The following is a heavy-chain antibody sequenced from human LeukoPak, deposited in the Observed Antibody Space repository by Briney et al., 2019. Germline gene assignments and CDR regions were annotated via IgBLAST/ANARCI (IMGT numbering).Heavy chain of an antibody. J-gene: IGHJ3*02. Sequence: PSETLSLTCTVSGASIGSGDYYWSWIRQPPGKGLEWIGYIYYSGSTYYNPSLKSRVTISVDMSKNLFSLKLSSVTAADTAVYYCARYDLHAFDIWGRGTMVTASS. D-gene: IGHD3-3*01. CDR3: ARYDLHAFDI. CDR1: GASIGSGDYY. CDR2: IYYSGST. V-gene: IGHV4-30-4*08.